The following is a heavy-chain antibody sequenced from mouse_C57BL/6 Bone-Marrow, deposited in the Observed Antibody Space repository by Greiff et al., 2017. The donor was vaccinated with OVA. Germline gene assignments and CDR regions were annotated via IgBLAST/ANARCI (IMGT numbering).Heavy chain of an antibody. J-gene: IGHJ1*03. CDR1: GFTFSSYG. CDR3: ARQGGFILYWYFDV. D-gene: IGHD1-1*01. CDR2: ISSGGSYT. V-gene: IGHV5-6*01. Sequence: DVQLVESGGDLVKPGGSLKLSCAASGFTFSSYGMSWVRQTPDKRLEWVATISSGGSYTYYPDSVKGRFTISRDNAKNTLYLQMSSLKSEDTAMYYCARQGGFILYWYFDVWGTGTTVTVSS.